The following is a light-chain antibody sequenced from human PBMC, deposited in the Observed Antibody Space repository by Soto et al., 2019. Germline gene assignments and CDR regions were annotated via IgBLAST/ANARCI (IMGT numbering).Light chain of an antibody. CDR2: GAS. CDR1: QSVSSNY. V-gene: IGKV3-20*01. J-gene: IGKJ3*01. CDR3: QQYGSSPVVT. Sequence: EIVLTQSPGTLSLSPGQRATLSCRASQSVSSNYLAWYQQKPGQAPRLLIHGASSRATAIPDRFSGSGSGTDFTLTISRLEPEDFAVYYCQQYGSSPVVTFGPGTKVDIK.